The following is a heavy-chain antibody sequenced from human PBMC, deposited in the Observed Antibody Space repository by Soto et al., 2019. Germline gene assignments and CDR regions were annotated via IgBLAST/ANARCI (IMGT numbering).Heavy chain of an antibody. J-gene: IGHJ5*02. D-gene: IGHD3-10*01. CDR3: ARDAITAVRGANSWIDP. V-gene: IGHV4-38-2*02. Sequence: SETLSLTCAFSVYSISSGYYWGWIRQPPGKGLEWIGSMYHSGSTYYNPSLKSRVTISVDTSKNQFSLKLSSVTAADTAVYYCARDAITAVRGANSWIDPWAQGTLVIVS. CDR2: MYHSGST. CDR1: VYSISSGYY.